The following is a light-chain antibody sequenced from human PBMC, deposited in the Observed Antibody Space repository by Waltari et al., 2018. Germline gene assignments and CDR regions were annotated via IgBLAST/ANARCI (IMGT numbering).Light chain of an antibody. CDR1: SSNIGSNH. J-gene: IGLJ1*01. CDR2: RNE. Sequence: QSVLTQPPSASGTPGQRVTISCSGSSSNIGSNHVYWYQQLPGMAPTLLTDRNEQRPSGVPDRFSGSKSGSSASLAISGLRSEDEADYYCGAWDDSLSGHYVFGTGTKVTVL. CDR3: GAWDDSLSGHYV. V-gene: IGLV1-47*01.